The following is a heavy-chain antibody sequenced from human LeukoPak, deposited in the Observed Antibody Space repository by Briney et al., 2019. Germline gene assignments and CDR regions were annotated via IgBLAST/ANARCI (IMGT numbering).Heavy chain of an antibody. J-gene: IGHJ4*02. Sequence: ASVKVSCKASVYTCTSYAMHWVRQAPGQRLEWMGLINAGNGNTKYSQKFQGRVTITRDTSASTAYMELSSLRSEDTAVYCGASPIKKSGWDYWGQGTLVTVSS. CDR1: VYTCTSYA. CDR2: INAGNGNT. V-gene: IGHV1-3*01. CDR3: ASPIKKSGWDY. D-gene: IGHD5-24*01.